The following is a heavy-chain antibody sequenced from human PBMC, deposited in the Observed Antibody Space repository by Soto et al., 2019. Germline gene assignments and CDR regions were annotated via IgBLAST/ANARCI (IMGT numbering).Heavy chain of an antibody. CDR1: GFTFSSYS. Sequence: GGSLRLSCAASGFTFSSYSMNWVRQAPGKGLEWVSSISSSSSYIYYADSVKGRFTISRDNAKNSLYLKMNSLRAEDTAVYYCARWRYCTNGVCYAFDIWGQGTMVTVSS. CDR3: ARWRYCTNGVCYAFDI. CDR2: ISSSSSYI. D-gene: IGHD2-8*01. J-gene: IGHJ3*02. V-gene: IGHV3-21*01.